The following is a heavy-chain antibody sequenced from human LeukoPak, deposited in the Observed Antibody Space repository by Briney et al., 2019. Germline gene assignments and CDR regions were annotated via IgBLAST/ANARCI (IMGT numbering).Heavy chain of an antibody. CDR3: AKYGDYDAFDI. Sequence: GGSLRLSCVASGFTFSRHGMHWVRQAPGKGLEWVTVIWYDGSNKYYADSVKGRFTISRDNSKNTLYLQMNSLRAEDTAVYYCAKYGDYDAFDIWGQGTMLTVSS. D-gene: IGHD4-17*01. CDR1: GFTFSRHG. V-gene: IGHV3-33*06. CDR2: IWYDGSNK. J-gene: IGHJ3*02.